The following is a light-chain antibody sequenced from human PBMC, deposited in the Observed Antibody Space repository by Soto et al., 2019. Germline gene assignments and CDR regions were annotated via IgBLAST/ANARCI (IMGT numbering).Light chain of an antibody. CDR2: AAS. J-gene: IGKJ4*01. V-gene: IGKV1-27*01. CDR1: QGISTY. Sequence: DIQMTQSPSSLSASVGGRVTITCRASQGISTYLAWYQQKPGKVPKLLIYAASTLQSGVQSRFSGSGSGTEFTLTISSLQPEDVATYYCQKYNSAPLTFGGGTKVEIK. CDR3: QKYNSAPLT.